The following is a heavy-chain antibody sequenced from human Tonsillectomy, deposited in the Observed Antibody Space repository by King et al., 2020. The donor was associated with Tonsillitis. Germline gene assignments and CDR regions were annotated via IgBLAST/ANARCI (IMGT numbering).Heavy chain of an antibody. J-gene: IGHJ3*02. Sequence: VQLQESGPGLVKPSETLSLTCTVSGGSISSYYWSWIRQPPGKGLEWIGYIDYSGSTNYNPSLKTRVTISVDTSKNQFSLKLSSVTAADTAVYYCARDRGRWAFDIWGQGTMVTVSS. V-gene: IGHV4-59*01. D-gene: IGHD3-10*01. CDR1: GGSISSYY. CDR3: ARDRGRWAFDI. CDR2: IDYSGST.